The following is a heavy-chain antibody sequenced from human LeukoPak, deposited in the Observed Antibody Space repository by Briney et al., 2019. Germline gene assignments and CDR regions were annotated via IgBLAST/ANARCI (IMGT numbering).Heavy chain of an antibody. CDR2: IYYTGST. Sequence: SETLSLTCTVSAGSISNYYWSWVRQPPGKGLEWIGCIYYTGSTKYNPSLKSRVTISVDTSRNQLSLKLDSVTAADTAVYYCARGGLAVAGNLDYWGQGTLVTVSS. V-gene: IGHV4-59*01. CDR3: ARGGLAVAGNLDY. CDR1: AGSISNYY. D-gene: IGHD6-19*01. J-gene: IGHJ4*02.